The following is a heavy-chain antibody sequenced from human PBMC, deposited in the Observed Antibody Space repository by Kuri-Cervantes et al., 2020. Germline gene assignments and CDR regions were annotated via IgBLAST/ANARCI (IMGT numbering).Heavy chain of an antibody. CDR3: ARVVGGG. CDR2: VDPDGSEK. D-gene: IGHD2-21*01. CDR1: GFAFNNYW. V-gene: IGHV3-7*01. J-gene: IGHJ4*02. Sequence: GESLKISCAASGFAFNNYWMTWVRQAPGKGLEWVANVDPDGSEKYYVDSVKGRFTISRDNAKNSVYLQMNSPGVEDTALYYCARVVGGGWGQGTLVTVSS.